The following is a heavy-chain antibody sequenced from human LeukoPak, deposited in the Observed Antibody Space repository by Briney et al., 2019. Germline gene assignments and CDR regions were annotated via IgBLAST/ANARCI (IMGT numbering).Heavy chain of an antibody. V-gene: IGHV4-59*01. Sequence: SETLSLTCTVSGGSISSYYWSWIRQPPGKGLEWIGYMYYTGSTNDNPSLKSRVTISVDGSKNQFSLKLTSVTAADTAVYYCARDGTSSSLLYWGQGTLVTVSS. CDR3: ARDGTSSSLLY. CDR1: GGSISSYY. D-gene: IGHD2-2*01. J-gene: IGHJ4*02. CDR2: MYYTGST.